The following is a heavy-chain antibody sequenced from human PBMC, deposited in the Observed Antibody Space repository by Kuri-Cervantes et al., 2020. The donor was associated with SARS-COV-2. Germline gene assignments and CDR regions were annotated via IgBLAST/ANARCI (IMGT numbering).Heavy chain of an antibody. CDR3: ASGIMTTVAPWYVGDGMDD. CDR2: INTANGNT. J-gene: IGHJ6*02. D-gene: IGHD4-23*01. Sequence: ASVKVSCKASGYTFTDYGLHWVRQTPGQGLEWMGWINTANGNTKYSQKLQGRLTMTRATSASTGYMELSSLRPEDTAVYYCASGIMTTVAPWYVGDGMDDWGQGTTVTVSS. V-gene: IGHV1-3*04. CDR1: GYTFTDYG.